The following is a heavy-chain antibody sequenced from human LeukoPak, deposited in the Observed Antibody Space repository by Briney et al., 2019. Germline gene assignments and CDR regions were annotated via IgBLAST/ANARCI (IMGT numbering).Heavy chain of an antibody. CDR1: GHTFTTYY. CDR3: ARDMRGEDAFDI. CDR2: ISAYNGNT. Sequence: ASVKVSCKASGHTFTTYYVHLVRQAPGQGLEWMGWISAYNGNTNYAQKLQGRVTMTTDTSTSTAYMELRSLRSDDTAVYYCARDMRGEDAFDIWGQGTMVTVSS. J-gene: IGHJ3*02. V-gene: IGHV1-18*04. D-gene: IGHD3-16*01.